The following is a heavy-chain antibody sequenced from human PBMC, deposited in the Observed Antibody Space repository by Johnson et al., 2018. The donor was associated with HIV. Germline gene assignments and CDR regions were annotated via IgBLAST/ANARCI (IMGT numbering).Heavy chain of an antibody. Sequence: VQLVESGGGLVQPGGSLRLPCATSGFTFSAYWMTWVRQAPGKGLQLAANIRQDGSEKYYADSVKGRFSISRDNAKNSLYLQMNSLRAEDTALYYCARPIFGVVSSPVDAFGVWGQGTMVTVSS. J-gene: IGHJ3*01. V-gene: IGHV3-7*03. D-gene: IGHD3-3*01. CDR3: ARPIFGVVSSPVDAFGV. CDR1: GFTFSAYW. CDR2: IRQDGSEK.